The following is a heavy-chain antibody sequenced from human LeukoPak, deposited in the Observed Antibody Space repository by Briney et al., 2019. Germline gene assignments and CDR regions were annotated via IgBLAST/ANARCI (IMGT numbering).Heavy chain of an antibody. V-gene: IGHV4-61*02. J-gene: IGHJ4*02. Sequence: PSETLSLTCTVSGDSISRGRYYWSWVRQPAGKELEWIGRIYASGKTDYNPYTPSLKSRVAMSLDTSKNQVSLYLTSVTAADTAVYYCARVLWSSLQTYYFDYWGQGTLVTVSS. CDR2: IYASGKT. CDR3: ARVLWSSLQTYYFDY. CDR1: GDSISRGRYY. D-gene: IGHD5-18*01.